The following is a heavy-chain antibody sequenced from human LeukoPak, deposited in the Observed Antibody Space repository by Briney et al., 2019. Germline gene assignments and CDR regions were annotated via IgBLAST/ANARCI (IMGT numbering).Heavy chain of an antibody. V-gene: IGHV3-9*01. CDR3: AKVGDGYNYGVYFDY. CDR2: ISWNSGNI. D-gene: IGHD5-24*01. J-gene: IGHJ4*02. Sequence: GGSLRLSCAASGFTFDDYAMHWVRQAPGKGLEWVSGISWNSGNIDYADSVKGRFTISRDNAKNSLYLQMNSLRPEDSALYYCAKVGDGYNYGVYFDYWGQGTLVTVSS. CDR1: GFTFDDYA.